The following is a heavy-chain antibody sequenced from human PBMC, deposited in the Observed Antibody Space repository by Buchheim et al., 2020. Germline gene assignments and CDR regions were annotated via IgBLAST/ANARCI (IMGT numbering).Heavy chain of an antibody. Sequence: QVQLQESGPGLVQPSETLSLTCTVSGGSISSYYWSWIRQPPGKGLEWIGYIYYSGSTNYNPSLKSRVTISVDTSKNQFSLKLSSVTAADTAVYYCARAATRRGAFDYWGQGTL. CDR2: IYYSGST. J-gene: IGHJ4*02. V-gene: IGHV4-59*01. CDR3: ARAATRRGAFDY. CDR1: GGSISSYY. D-gene: IGHD2-2*01.